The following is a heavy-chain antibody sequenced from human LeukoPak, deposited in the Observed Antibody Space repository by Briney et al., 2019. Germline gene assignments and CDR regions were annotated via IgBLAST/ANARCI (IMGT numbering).Heavy chain of an antibody. J-gene: IGHJ5*02. CDR3: ARDGPSANWFDP. Sequence: SETLSLTCTVSGGSISSYYWSWIRQPPGKGLEWIGYIYYSGSTNYNPSLESRVTISVDTSKNQFSLKLSSVTAADTAVYYCARDGPSANWFDPWGQGILVTVSS. CDR2: IYYSGST. CDR1: GGSISSYY. V-gene: IGHV4-59*01.